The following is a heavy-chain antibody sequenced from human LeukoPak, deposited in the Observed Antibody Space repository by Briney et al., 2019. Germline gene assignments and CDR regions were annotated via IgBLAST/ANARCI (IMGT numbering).Heavy chain of an antibody. CDR2: IFYSGST. D-gene: IGHD4-17*01. CDR1: GGSISSSNNY. CDR3: ARQIPNGGYLNY. Sequence: PSETLSLTCTVSGGSISSSNNYLGWIRQPPGKGLEWIGSIFYSGSTNYNPSLKSRVTISVDMSKNQFSLKVSSVTATDTAVYYCARQIPNGGYLNYWGQGILVTVSS. V-gene: IGHV4-39*01. J-gene: IGHJ4*02.